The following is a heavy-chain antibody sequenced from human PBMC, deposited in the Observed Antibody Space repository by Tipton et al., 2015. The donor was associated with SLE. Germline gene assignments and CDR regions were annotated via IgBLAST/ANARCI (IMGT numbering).Heavy chain of an antibody. CDR2: IYYSGST. V-gene: IGHV4-39*01. D-gene: IGHD2-21*01. CDR3: ARGKISWAVFVVRNYFDS. CDR1: GGSISSSSYY. Sequence: GLVKPSETLSLTCTVSGGSISSSSYYWGWIRQTPGKGLEWIGSIYYSGSTSYNPSLKSRVTISVDTSENQFSLTLSSVTAADTAVYYCARGKISWAVFVVRNYFDSWGQGTLVTVSS. J-gene: IGHJ4*02.